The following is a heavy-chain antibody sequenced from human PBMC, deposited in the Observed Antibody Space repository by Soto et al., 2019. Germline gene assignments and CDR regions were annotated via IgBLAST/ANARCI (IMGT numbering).Heavy chain of an antibody. J-gene: IGHJ4*02. V-gene: IGHV3-23*01. CDR2: ISYGGGTT. D-gene: IGHD3-22*01. CDR3: AKNPGYYYDSTGYHFDY. CDR1: EFTFSNYA. Sequence: EVQLLEAGGGLVQPGGSLRLSCAASEFTFSNYAMSWVRQAPGKGLEWVSAISYGGGTTYYADSVKGRFTISRDNSKNTLYLQMNSLRAEDMAVYYCAKNPGYYYDSTGYHFDYWGQGTLVTVSS.